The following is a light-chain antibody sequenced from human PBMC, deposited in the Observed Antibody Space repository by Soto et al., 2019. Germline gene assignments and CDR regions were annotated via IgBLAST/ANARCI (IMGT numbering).Light chain of an antibody. CDR3: AAWDDSLNGVV. CDR1: NSNIGSNT. Sequence: QSVLTQSPSASGTPGQRVTISCSGSNSNIGSNTVNWYQQLPGTAPKLLIYSNNQRPSGVPDRFSGSKSGTSASLAISGLQSGDEADYYCAAWDDSLNGVVFGGGTKLTVL. V-gene: IGLV1-44*01. J-gene: IGLJ2*01. CDR2: SNN.